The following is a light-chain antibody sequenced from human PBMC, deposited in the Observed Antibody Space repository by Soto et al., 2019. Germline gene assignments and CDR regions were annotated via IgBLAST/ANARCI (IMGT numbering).Light chain of an antibody. CDR1: QGMSSS. Sequence: MVMTQFPVRLSGPKAERATLSCRASQGMSSSLAWYQQKPGQAPRLLIYDASTRATGIPARFSGSGSGTEFTLTISILQSEDFAVYYCQQRYNWPMTFGQVTPLEIK. V-gene: IGKV3-15*01. CDR2: DAS. CDR3: QQRYNWPMT. J-gene: IGKJ5*01.